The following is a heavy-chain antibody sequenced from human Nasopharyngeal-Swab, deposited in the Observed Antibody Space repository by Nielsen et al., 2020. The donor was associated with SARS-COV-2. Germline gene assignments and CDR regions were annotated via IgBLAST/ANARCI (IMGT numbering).Heavy chain of an antibody. Sequence: SVKVSCQASGGTFSSYAISWVRQAPGQGLEWMGGIIPIFGTANYAQKFQGRVTITADESTSKAYMELSSLRSEDTAVYYCARDLYSGYDLNYWGQGTLVTVSS. CDR3: ARDLYSGYDLNY. CDR1: GGTFSSYA. D-gene: IGHD5-12*01. V-gene: IGHV1-69*13. CDR2: IIPIFGTA. J-gene: IGHJ4*02.